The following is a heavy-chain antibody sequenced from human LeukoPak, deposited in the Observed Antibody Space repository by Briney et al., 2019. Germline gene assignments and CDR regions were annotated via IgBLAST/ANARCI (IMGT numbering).Heavy chain of an antibody. Sequence: SETLSLTCTVSGGSISSYYWSWIRQPPGKGLEWIGYIYYSGSTNDNPSLKSRVTISVDTSKNQFSLKLSSVTAADTAVYYCARQPRYYYDSTGYFGVWVGQTPDAFDIWGQGTMVTVSS. D-gene: IGHD3-22*01. J-gene: IGHJ3*02. CDR2: IYYSGST. CDR3: ARQPRYYYDSTGYFGVWVGQTPDAFDI. V-gene: IGHV4-59*01. CDR1: GGSISSYY.